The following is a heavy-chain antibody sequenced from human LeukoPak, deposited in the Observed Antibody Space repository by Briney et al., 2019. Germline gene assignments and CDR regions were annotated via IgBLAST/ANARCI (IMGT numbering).Heavy chain of an antibody. CDR2: IKQDGSEK. CDR3: ARSCSSTTCYSDY. J-gene: IGHJ4*02. V-gene: IGHV3-7*01. D-gene: IGHD2-2*02. CDR1: GFTFSSHW. Sequence: QPGGSLRLSCAASGFTFSSHWMNWVRQAPGKGLEWVANIKQDGSEKYYLYSVKVRFTISRDNANNTLYLQMNSLRAEDTAVYYCARSCSSTTCYSDYWGQGTLVTVSP.